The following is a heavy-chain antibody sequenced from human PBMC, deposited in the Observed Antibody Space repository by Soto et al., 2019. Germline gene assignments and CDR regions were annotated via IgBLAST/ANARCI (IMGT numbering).Heavy chain of an antibody. CDR1: GYSFSSYG. D-gene: IGHD1-26*01. Sequence: QVQLVQSGAEVKKPGASVKVSCKASGYSFSSYGISWVRQAPGQGLEWMGWISPNNGKTEYAQKVQGRVPMTTDTSTSTAYMELRSLRSDDTAVYYCARDNPDPTRYSGTYYVWFDPWGKGTLVTVSS. CDR2: ISPNNGKT. V-gene: IGHV1-18*01. J-gene: IGHJ5*02. CDR3: ARDNPDPTRYSGTYYVWFDP.